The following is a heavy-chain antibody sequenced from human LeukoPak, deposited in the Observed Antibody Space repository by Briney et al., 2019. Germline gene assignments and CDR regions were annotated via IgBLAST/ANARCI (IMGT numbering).Heavy chain of an antibody. J-gene: IGHJ4*02. CDR2: IKSKTDGGTT. D-gene: IGHD3-16*02. CDR1: GFAFSNAW. V-gene: IGHV3-15*01. Sequence: GGSLRLSCAASGFAFSNAWMSWVRQAPGKGLEWVGRIKSKTDGGTTDYAAPVKGRFTISRDDSKNTLYLQMNSLKTEDTDVYYCYTEYVWGSYRYEVDYWGQGTLVTVSS. CDR3: YTEYVWGSYRYEVDY.